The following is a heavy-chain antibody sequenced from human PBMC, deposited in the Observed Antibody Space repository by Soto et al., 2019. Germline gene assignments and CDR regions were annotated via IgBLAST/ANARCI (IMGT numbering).Heavy chain of an antibody. J-gene: IGHJ3*02. Sequence: QVQLQESGPGLVKPSETLSLTCTVSGGSISSYYWSWIRQPPGKGLEWIGYIYYSGSTNYNPSLKSRVSISVDTSQNQFSLKLSSVTAADTAVYYCARQYRDYVRGAFDIWGQGTMVTVSS. V-gene: IGHV4-59*01. CDR1: GGSISSYY. CDR3: ARQYRDYVRGAFDI. D-gene: IGHD4-17*01. CDR2: IYYSGST.